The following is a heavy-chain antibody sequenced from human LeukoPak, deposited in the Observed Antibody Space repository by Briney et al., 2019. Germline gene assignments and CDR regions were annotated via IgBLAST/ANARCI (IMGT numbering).Heavy chain of an antibody. CDR3: ARSLIVASEDY. J-gene: IGHJ4*02. Sequence: KPGGSLRLSCAASGFRFDSFYMGWIRQVPGKGLDYIAFISASGAVLYHAESVKGRFTISRDNAKNSVSLQMNSLSADDTAVYYCARSLIVASEDYWGQGTLVTVSS. V-gene: IGHV3-11*04. CDR2: ISASGAVL. CDR1: GFRFDSFY. D-gene: IGHD3-22*01.